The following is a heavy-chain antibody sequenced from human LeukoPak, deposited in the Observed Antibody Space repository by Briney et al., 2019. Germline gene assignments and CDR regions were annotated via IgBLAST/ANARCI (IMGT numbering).Heavy chain of an antibody. V-gene: IGHV4-39*01. Sequence: SETLSLTCTVSGGSISSSSYYWGWIRQPPGKGLEWIGSIYYSGSTYYNPSLKSRVTISVDTSKNQFSLKLSSVTAADTAAYYCARIKRGFSYGYGGYFDYWGQGTLVSVSS. J-gene: IGHJ4*02. D-gene: IGHD5-18*01. CDR1: GGSISSSSYY. CDR2: IYYSGST. CDR3: ARIKRGFSYGYGGYFDY.